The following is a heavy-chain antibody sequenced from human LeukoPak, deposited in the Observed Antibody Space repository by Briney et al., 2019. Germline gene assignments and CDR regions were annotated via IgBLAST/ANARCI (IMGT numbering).Heavy chain of an antibody. D-gene: IGHD3-10*01. J-gene: IGHJ4*02. V-gene: IGHV4-39*01. Sequence: GSLRLSCAASGFTFSNYAMSWVRQPPGKGLEWIGSIYYSGSTYYNPSLKSRVTISVDTSKNQFSLKLSSVTAADTAVYYCARGRLLWFGELFPYYWGQGTLVTVSS. CDR1: GFTFSNYA. CDR2: IYYSGST. CDR3: ARGRLLWFGELFPYY.